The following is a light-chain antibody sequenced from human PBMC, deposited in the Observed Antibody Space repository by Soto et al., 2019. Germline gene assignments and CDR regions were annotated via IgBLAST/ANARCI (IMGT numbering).Light chain of an antibody. CDR1: QSIRSL. J-gene: IGKJ1*01. CDR3: QQYSSYSWT. CDR2: DAS. V-gene: IGKV1-5*01. Sequence: DIQMTQSPSTLSASVGDRVTITCRASQSIRSLLAWYQQKPGKAPKVLIYDASSLGSGVPSRFSGSGSGTEFTLTISSLQPDDFATYFCQQYSSYSWTFGQGTKVDIK.